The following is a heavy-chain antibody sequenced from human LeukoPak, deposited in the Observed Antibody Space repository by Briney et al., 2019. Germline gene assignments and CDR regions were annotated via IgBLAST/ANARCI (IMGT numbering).Heavy chain of an antibody. CDR1: GFTFSSYA. V-gene: IGHV3-23*01. CDR3: AKVPWHGSGSFDY. D-gene: IGHD3-10*01. CDR2: ISGSGGST. Sequence: PGGSLRLSCAASGFTFSSYAMRWVRQAPGKGLEWVSAISGSGGSTYYADSVKGRFTISRDNSKNTLYLQMNSLRAEDTAVYYCAKVPWHGSGSFDYWCQGTLVIVSS. J-gene: IGHJ4*02.